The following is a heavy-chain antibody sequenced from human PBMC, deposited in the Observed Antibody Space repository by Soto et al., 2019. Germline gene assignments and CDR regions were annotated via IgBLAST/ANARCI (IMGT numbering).Heavy chain of an antibody. CDR2: INPSGDST. CDR3: PRDWALDY. J-gene: IGHJ4*02. CDR1: GYTFNAYS. V-gene: IGHV1-46*02. Sequence: QVQLVQSGSEVKRPGTSVKVSCKAAGYTFNAYSMHWVRQAPGQGLEWMGMINPSGDSTTYAQNFNGRVTMNRDTSTTTAYMELSGLRSEDTAVYYCPRDWALDYWGQGTMVTVSS. D-gene: IGHD7-27*01.